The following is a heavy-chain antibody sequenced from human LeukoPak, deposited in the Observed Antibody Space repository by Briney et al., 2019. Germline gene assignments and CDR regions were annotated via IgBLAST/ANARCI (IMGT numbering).Heavy chain of an antibody. CDR2: VYYTGST. V-gene: IGHV4-39*01. CDR3: ARVWYGSSTLGWFDP. D-gene: IGHD3-10*01. Sequence: SETLSLTCSVSGGSITSTSYYWGWIRQPPGEGLEWIGSVYYTGSTYYNPSLSSRVTISVDTSKNQFSLRLSSVTAADTAVFYCARVWYGSSTLGWFDPWGQGTLVTVSS. J-gene: IGHJ5*02. CDR1: GGSITSTSYY.